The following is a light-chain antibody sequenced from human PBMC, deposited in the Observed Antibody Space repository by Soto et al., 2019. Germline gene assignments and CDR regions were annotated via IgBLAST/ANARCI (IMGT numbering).Light chain of an antibody. CDR2: MIS. CDR1: QSLVHSDGNTY. J-gene: IGKJ2*01. CDR3: MQSTQAYT. Sequence: DIVLTQTPLSSPVTLGQPASISCRSSQSLVHSDGNTYLTWLQQRPGQPPRLLIYMISNRFSGVPDIFSSRGAGTYFPLKISRVEADDVGFYYCMQSTQAYTFGEGTKLEIK. V-gene: IGKV2-24*01.